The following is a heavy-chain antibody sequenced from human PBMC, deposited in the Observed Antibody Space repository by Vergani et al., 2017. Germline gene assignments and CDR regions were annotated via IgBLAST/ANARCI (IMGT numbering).Heavy chain of an antibody. CDR2: IDEYGNRA. D-gene: IGHD2-8*02. CDR3: VRTEYCTGIAYYPRFDS. J-gene: IGHJ5*01. Sequence: EVQLVESGGGSVQSGGSLRLSCVASGFSFNTYWMHWVRQVPGKGLMWVARIDEYGNRATYGDFETGRFTISRDNAKNTVFLQMNNLRADDAGVYYCVRTEYCTGIAYYPRFDSWVQGALVTDSS. CDR1: GFSFNTYW. V-gene: IGHV3-74*03.